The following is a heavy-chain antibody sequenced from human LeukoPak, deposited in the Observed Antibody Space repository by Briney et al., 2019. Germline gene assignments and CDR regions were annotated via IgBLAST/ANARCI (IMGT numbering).Heavy chain of an antibody. CDR1: GDTFRNSE. CDR3: ARDPKITSCYTH. CDR2: VIPILDVA. V-gene: IGHV1-69*04. Sequence: SVKVSCKASGDTFRNSEIHWVRQAPGQGLEWIGRVIPILDVANSAQKFQGRVTISADKSTSTAYVEVTSLRSDDTAMYYCARDPKITSCYTHWGQGTLVTVSS. D-gene: IGHD2-2*02. J-gene: IGHJ4*02.